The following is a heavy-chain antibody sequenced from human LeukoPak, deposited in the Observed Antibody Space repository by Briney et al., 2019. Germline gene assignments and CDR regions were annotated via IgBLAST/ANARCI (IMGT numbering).Heavy chain of an antibody. CDR3: ARDPQYNLYYFGY. V-gene: IGHV3-33*01. CDR2: IWYDGSNK. Sequence: PGGPLRLSCAASGFTFSTYAMHWVRQAPGKGLEWVAVIWYDGSNKYYADSVKGRFTISRDNSKNTLYLQMNSLRAEDTAVYYCARDPQYNLYYFGYWGQGTLVTVSS. D-gene: IGHD1-14*01. J-gene: IGHJ4*02. CDR1: GFTFSTYA.